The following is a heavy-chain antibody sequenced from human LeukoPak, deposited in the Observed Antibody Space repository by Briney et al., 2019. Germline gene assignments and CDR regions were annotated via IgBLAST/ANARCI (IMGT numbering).Heavy chain of an antibody. Sequence: GGSLRLSCAASGFTSSSYAMSWVRQAPGKGPEWVSTISAGGGSTYYADSVKGRFTISRDNSQNTLHLQMNSLRAEDTAVYYCAKAKTPFVVVTAVDSWGQGTLVTVSS. CDR1: GFTSSSYA. CDR3: AKAKTPFVVVTAVDS. D-gene: IGHD2-21*02. J-gene: IGHJ4*02. CDR2: ISAGGGST. V-gene: IGHV3-23*01.